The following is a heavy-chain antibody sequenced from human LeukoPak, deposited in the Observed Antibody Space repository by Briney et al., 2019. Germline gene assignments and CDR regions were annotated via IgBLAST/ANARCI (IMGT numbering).Heavy chain of an antibody. CDR1: GFTFSSYW. J-gene: IGHJ5*02. Sequence: PGGSLRLSCAASGFTFSSYWMSWVRQAPGKGLEWVANIKQDGSEKYYVDSVKGRFTISRDNAKNSLYLQMNSLRAEDTGVYYCARDSYEYGDCLDPWGQGTLVTVSS. D-gene: IGHD4-17*01. CDR2: IKQDGSEK. CDR3: ARDSYEYGDCLDP. V-gene: IGHV3-7*01.